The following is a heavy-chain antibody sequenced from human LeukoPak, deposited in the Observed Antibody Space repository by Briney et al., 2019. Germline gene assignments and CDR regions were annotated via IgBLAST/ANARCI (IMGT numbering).Heavy chain of an antibody. D-gene: IGHD3-10*01. V-gene: IGHV3-23*01. CDR2: ISGSGGST. CDR1: GLTFSSYG. Sequence: PGGTLRLSCAASGLTFSSYGMSWVRQAPGKGLEWVSAISGSGGSTYYADSVKGRFTISRDNSKNTLYLQMNGLRAEDTAVYYCANSVWFGELYAGGSSRYWGQGTLVTVSS. J-gene: IGHJ4*02. CDR3: ANSVWFGELYAGGSSRY.